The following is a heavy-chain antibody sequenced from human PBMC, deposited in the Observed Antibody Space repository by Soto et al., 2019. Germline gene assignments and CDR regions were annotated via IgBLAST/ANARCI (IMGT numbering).Heavy chain of an antibody. D-gene: IGHD7-27*01. J-gene: IGHJ5*02. CDR2: IYDGGRT. V-gene: IGHV4-30-4*01. CDR3: GRGPSGDKVDP. Sequence: QVQLQESGPGLVKPSQTLSLTCTVSGGSISTVDYWWSWIRQSPDMGLEWIGHIYDGGRTYNNPCPQGPVTMSVDTSKGPPSLALSSCSAADTAVYFCGRGPSGDKVDPWGQGTLVTVSS. CDR1: GGSISTVDYW.